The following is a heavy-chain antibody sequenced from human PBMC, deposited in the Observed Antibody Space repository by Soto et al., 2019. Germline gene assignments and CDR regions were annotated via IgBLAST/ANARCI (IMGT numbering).Heavy chain of an antibody. CDR1: GGSISSSTYY. J-gene: IGHJ3*02. CDR3: ARQQFSGTYHDTFNI. CDR2: VYYSENT. Sequence: SETLSLTCTVSGGSISSSTYYWGWIRQPPGKGLEWIGSVYYSENTYYNPSLKSRVTISVDTSKNLFSLKLTSVTAADTAMYYCARQQFSGTYHDTFNIWGQGTMVTVSS. D-gene: IGHD1-26*01. V-gene: IGHV4-39*01.